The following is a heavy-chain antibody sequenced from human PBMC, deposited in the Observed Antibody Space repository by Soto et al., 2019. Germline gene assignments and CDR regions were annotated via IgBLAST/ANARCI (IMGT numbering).Heavy chain of an antibody. D-gene: IGHD6-6*01. Sequence: QVQLVESGGGVVQPGRSLRLSCAASGFTFSGYAMHWVRQAPGKGLEWVAATSYDENYKYYADSVKGRFTISIDNSKNTLFLQMNSLRTEDTAVYYCARKGGSSGIWYFDYWGQGSLVTVSS. CDR1: GFTFSGYA. CDR3: ARKGGSSGIWYFDY. CDR2: TSYDENYK. V-gene: IGHV3-30*04. J-gene: IGHJ4*02.